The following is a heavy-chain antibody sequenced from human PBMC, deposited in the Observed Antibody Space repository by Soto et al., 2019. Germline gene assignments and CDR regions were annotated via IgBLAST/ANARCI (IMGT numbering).Heavy chain of an antibody. CDR3: AREPYYDFWSGYFSVYYYYYYMDV. V-gene: IGHV3-33*01. J-gene: IGHJ6*03. CDR1: GFTFSSYG. D-gene: IGHD3-3*01. Sequence: GGSLRLSCAASGFTFSSYGMHWVRQAPGKGLEWVAVIWYDGSNKYYADSVKDRFTISRDNSKNTLYLQMNSLRAEDTAVYYCAREPYYDFWSGYFSVYYYYYYMDVWGKGTTVTVSS. CDR2: IWYDGSNK.